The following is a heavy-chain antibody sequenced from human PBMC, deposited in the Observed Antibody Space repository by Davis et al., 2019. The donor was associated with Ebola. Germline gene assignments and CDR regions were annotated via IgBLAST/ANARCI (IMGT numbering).Heavy chain of an antibody. D-gene: IGHD3-10*01. J-gene: IGHJ4*02. CDR3: AKGPWRFRELSE. CDR2: ISSSGSTI. Sequence: GGSLRLSCAASGFTFRSYEMNWVRQAPGKGLEWVSYISSSGSTIYYADSVKGRFTISRDNAKNSLYLQMNSLRAEDTAVYYCAKGPWRFRELSEWGQGTLVTVSS. CDR1: GFTFRSYE. V-gene: IGHV3-48*03.